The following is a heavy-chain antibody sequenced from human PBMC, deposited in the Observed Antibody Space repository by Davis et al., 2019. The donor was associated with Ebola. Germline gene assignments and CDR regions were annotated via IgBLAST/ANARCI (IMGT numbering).Heavy chain of an antibody. Sequence: AASVKVSCKASGYTFTSYDINWVRQATGQGLEWMGWMNPNSGNTGYAQKFQGRVTMTRNTSISTAYMELSSLRSGDTAVYYCARDGGPRNLVDFDYWGQGTLVTVSS. CDR2: MNPNSGNT. CDR3: ARDGGPRNLVDFDY. J-gene: IGHJ4*02. CDR1: GYTFTSYD. V-gene: IGHV1-8*01. D-gene: IGHD4-23*01.